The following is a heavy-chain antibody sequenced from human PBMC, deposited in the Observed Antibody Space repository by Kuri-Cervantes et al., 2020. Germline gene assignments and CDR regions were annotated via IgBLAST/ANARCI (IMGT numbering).Heavy chain of an antibody. CDR2: ISSSSSTI. CDR1: EFTFSSYS. D-gene: IGHD5-18*01. Sequence: GESLKISCEASEFTFSSYSMNWVRQAPGKGLEWVSYISSSSSTIYYADSVKGRFTISRDNAKNSLYLQMNSLRAEDTAVYYCARYSYGPYNWFDPWGQGTLVTVSS. CDR3: ARYSYGPYNWFDP. J-gene: IGHJ5*02. V-gene: IGHV3-48*01.